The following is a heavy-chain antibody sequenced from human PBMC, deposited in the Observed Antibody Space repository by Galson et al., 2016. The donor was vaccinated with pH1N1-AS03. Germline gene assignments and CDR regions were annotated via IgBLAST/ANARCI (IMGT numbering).Heavy chain of an antibody. J-gene: IGHJ6*02. CDR3: ARDAAYYYGMDV. CDR1: GYIFTNYG. Sequence: SVKVSCKASGYIFTNYGVSWVRQAPGQGLEWMGGISSFNGYTTYAQKLQDRVTMTRDTSTSTAYMELRSLRSDDTAVYFCARDAAYYYGMDVWGQGTRSSSP. V-gene: IGHV1-18*01. D-gene: IGHD6-25*01. CDR2: ISSFNGYT.